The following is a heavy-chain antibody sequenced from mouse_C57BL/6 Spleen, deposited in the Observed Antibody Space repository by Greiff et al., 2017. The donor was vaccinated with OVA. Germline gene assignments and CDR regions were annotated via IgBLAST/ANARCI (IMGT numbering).Heavy chain of an antibody. CDR1: GYTFTSYW. CDR2: IHPNSGST. D-gene: IGHD2-4*01. J-gene: IGHJ3*01. CDR3: ARLGLRRGFAY. Sequence: QVQLKQPGAELVKPGASVKLSCKASGYTFTSYWMHWVKQRPGQGLEWIGMIHPNSGSTNYNEKFKSKATLTVDKSSSTAYMQLSSLTSEDSAVYYCARLGLRRGFAYWGQGTLVTVSA. V-gene: IGHV1-64*01.